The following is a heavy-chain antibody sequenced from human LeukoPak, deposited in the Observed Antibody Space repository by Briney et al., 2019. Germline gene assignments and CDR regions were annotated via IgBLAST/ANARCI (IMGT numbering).Heavy chain of an antibody. CDR2: IKQDGSEK. CDR1: GFTFSSRDW. J-gene: IGHJ6*03. V-gene: IGHV3-7*01. Sequence: GGSLRLSCVASGFTFSSRDWMTWVRQAPGKGLEWVANIKQDGSEKNYVDSVKGRFTISRDNAKNSVDLQMNSLRAEDTAVYYCARELLQQLGDYYYYYMDVWGKGTTVTVSS. CDR3: ARELLQQLGDYYYYYMDV. D-gene: IGHD6-13*01.